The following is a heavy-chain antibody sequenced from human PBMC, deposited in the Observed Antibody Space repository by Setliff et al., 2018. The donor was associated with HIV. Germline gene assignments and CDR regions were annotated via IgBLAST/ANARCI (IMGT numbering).Heavy chain of an antibody. J-gene: IGHJ4*02. CDR1: GYTFINYA. Sequence: GASVKVSCKASGYTFINYAMNWVRQAPGQGLEWMGSINPRGGRTKYAQKFQGRVSVTSDTSTSTVYMELSSLRSEDTAVYYCARAVASRNIRGEYSFDYWGQGTLVTVSS. V-gene: IGHV1-46*01. D-gene: IGHD3-16*01. CDR2: INPRGGRT. CDR3: ARAVASRNIRGEYSFDY.